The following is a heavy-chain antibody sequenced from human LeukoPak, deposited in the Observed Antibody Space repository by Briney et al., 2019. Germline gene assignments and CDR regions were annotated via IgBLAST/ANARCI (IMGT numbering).Heavy chain of an antibody. CDR2: INQDGREK. D-gene: IGHD1-26*01. Sequence: PGGSLRLSCAASGFTFRSYWMSWVRQAPGKGLEGVANINQDGREKYFVDSVKGRFTFSRDNAKNSLYLQMNSLRAEDTAVYYCARGYSGSYNDYWGQGTLVTVSS. V-gene: IGHV3-7*01. CDR1: GFTFRSYW. CDR3: ARGYSGSYNDY. J-gene: IGHJ4*02.